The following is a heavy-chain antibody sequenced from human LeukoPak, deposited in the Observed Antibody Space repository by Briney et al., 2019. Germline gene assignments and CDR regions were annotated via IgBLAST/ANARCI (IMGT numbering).Heavy chain of an antibody. CDR2: INPDSGGT. CDR1: GYTFTGYY. J-gene: IGHJ6*03. V-gene: IGHV1-2*02. Sequence: ASVKVSCKASGYTFTGYYMHWVRQAPGQGLEWVGWINPDSGGTNYAQKFQGRVTMTRDTSISTAYMELSRLRSDDTAVYYCASGGGGYDQYYYYYMDVWGKGTTVTVSS. D-gene: IGHD5-12*01. CDR3: ASGGGGYDQYYYYYMDV.